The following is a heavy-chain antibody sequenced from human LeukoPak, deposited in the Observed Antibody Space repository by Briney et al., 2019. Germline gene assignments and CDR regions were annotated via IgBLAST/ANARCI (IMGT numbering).Heavy chain of an antibody. J-gene: IGHJ4*02. CDR3: ARGMTDYYYGSGNEVDY. Sequence: GGSLRLSCAASGFTVSSNYMSWVRQAPGKGLEWVANIKQDGSEKYYVDSVKGRFTISRDNAKNSLYLQMNSLRAEDTAVYYCARGMTDYYYGSGNEVDYWGQGTLVTVSS. V-gene: IGHV3-7*01. CDR1: GFTVSSNY. CDR2: IKQDGSEK. D-gene: IGHD3-10*01.